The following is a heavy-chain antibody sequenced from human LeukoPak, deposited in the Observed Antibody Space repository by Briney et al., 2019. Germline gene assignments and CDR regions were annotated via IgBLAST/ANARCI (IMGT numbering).Heavy chain of an antibody. V-gene: IGHV3-66*02. CDR1: GFTVSSNY. J-gene: IGHJ4*02. Sequence: GGSLRLSCAASGFTVSSNYMRGVRQAPGKGLEGGSVIYSGGSTYYADSVKGRFTISRDNSKNTLYLQMNSLRAEDTAVYDCATDSPGITAAGRDYWGQGTLVTVSS. D-gene: IGHD6-13*01. CDR2: IYSGGST. CDR3: ATDSPGITAAGRDY.